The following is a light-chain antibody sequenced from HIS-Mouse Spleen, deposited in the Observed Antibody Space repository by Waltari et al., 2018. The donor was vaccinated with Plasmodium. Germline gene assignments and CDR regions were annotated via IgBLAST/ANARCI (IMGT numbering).Light chain of an antibody. CDR3: QQYNSYSWT. CDR1: QIISSW. CDR2: KAS. Sequence: DIQMTQSPSTLSAPVGDRVTIPCRASQIISSWLAWYQQKPGKAPKLLIYKASSLESGVPSRFSGSGSGTEFTLTISSLQPDDFATYYCQQYNSYSWTFGQGTKVEIK. V-gene: IGKV1-5*03. J-gene: IGKJ1*01.